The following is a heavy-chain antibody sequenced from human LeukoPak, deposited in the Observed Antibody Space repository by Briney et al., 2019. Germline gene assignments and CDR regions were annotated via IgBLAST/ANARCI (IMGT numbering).Heavy chain of an antibody. CDR1: GFTVSSNY. V-gene: IGHV3-66*01. J-gene: IGHJ4*02. CDR2: IYSGGST. Sequence: PGGSLRLSCAAPGFTVSSNYMSWVRQAPGKGLEWVSVIYSGGSTYYADSVKGRFTISRDNSKNTLYLQMNSLRAEDTAVYYCARGVLRYFDWLSDLPLFDYWGQGTLVTVSS. CDR3: ARGVLRYFDWLSDLPLFDY. D-gene: IGHD3-9*01.